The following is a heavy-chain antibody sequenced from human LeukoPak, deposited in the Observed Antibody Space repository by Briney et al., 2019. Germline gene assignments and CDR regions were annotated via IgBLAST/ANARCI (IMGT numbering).Heavy chain of an antibody. V-gene: IGHV1-2*02. CDR2: INPNSGAT. CDR1: GYIFSGYY. D-gene: IGHD2/OR15-2a*01. Sequence: GASVKVSCKASGYIFSGYYMHWVRQAPGQGLEWMAWINPNSGATNYAQKFQGRVTMTRDRTISTVYMELSSLGSDDTAVYYCARGIYSYSTPFDYCGQGTLVTVSS. J-gene: IGHJ4*02. CDR3: ARGIYSYSTPFDY.